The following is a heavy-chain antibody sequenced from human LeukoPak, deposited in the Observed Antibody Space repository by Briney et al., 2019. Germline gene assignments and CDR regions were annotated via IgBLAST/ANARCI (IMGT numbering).Heavy chain of an antibody. CDR1: GGAISSDY. Sequence: PSETLSLTCSVSGGAISSDYWAWIRQPPGKGLEWIAYVHSSGYTSYNPSLESRVTISIDTSKNQFSLKLNSVTAADTAVYYCAGYGSGSYHKAFDYWGQGTLVTVSS. V-gene: IGHV4-59*01. CDR2: VHSSGYT. D-gene: IGHD3-10*01. J-gene: IGHJ4*02. CDR3: AGYGSGSYHKAFDY.